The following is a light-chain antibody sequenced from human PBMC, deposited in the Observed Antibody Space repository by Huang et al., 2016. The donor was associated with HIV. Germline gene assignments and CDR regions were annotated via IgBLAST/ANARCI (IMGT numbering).Light chain of an antibody. Sequence: EMVLTQSPATLSLSPGERATLSCRASQSVSKYLAWYQQNPGEAPRLLIYDASNRATGIPARFSGSGSGTDFTLTINSLEPEDSAVYYCQQRSNWPPLTFGGGTKVEI. CDR1: QSVSKY. CDR3: QQRSNWPPLT. V-gene: IGKV3-11*01. J-gene: IGKJ4*01. CDR2: DAS.